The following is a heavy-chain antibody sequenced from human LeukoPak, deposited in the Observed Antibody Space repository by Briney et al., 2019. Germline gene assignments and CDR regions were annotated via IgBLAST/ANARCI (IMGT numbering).Heavy chain of an antibody. D-gene: IGHD3-22*01. V-gene: IGHV4-59*12. CDR1: GGSSSRYF. CDR2: IYYSGKT. CDR3: ARGLSEDYYDSNGFYYVFDS. J-gene: IGHJ4*02. Sequence: PSETLSLTCTVSGGSSSRYFWNWIRQPPGKGLEWIGYIYYSGKTNYNLSLKSRVTISLDTSKNQFSLRLSSVTAADTAVYYCARGLSEDYYDSNGFYYVFDSWGQGTLVTVSS.